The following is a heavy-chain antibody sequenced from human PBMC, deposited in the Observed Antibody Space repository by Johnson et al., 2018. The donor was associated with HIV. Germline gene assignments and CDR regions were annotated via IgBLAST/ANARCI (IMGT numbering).Heavy chain of an antibody. CDR3: ARDGSNFGAFDI. J-gene: IGHJ3*02. CDR1: GFTFSDYF. D-gene: IGHD1-1*01. V-gene: IGHV3-11*04. Sequence: QVQLVESGGGLVQPGGSLRLSCVASGFTFSDYFMSWIRQAPGKGLECISYISSSGSSIYYTDSLKGRFTTSRDNSKNTVSLQMNSPRVEDTAVYYCARDGSNFGAFDIWGQGTMVTVSS. CDR2: ISSSGSSI.